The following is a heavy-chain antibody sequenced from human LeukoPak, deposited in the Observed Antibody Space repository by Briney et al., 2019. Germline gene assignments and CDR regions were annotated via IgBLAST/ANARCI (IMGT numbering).Heavy chain of an antibody. CDR3: AREGYSGYDRFDY. J-gene: IGHJ4*02. V-gene: IGHV3-33*01. CDR2: IWYDGNNK. CDR1: GFTFSSYG. Sequence: GGSLRLSCAASGFTFSSYGMHWVRQAPGKGLEWVAFIWYDGNNKYYADSVKGRFTISRDNSKNTLYLQMNSLRAEDTAVYYCAREGYSGYDRFDYWGQGTLVTVSS. D-gene: IGHD5-12*01.